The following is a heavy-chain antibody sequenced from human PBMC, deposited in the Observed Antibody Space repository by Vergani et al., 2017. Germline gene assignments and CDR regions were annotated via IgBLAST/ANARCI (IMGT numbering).Heavy chain of an antibody. CDR2: ISTTSDTI. Sequence: DVQLVESGGDLVQPGGSLRLSCAASGFTFSSYSMNWVRQAPGKGLEWKSYISTTSDTIYYADSVRGRFTISRDNAKNSLYLEMNSLRVEDTAVYYCVGDVRVSRTWGQGTLVAVSS. D-gene: IGHD2-8*02. CDR3: VGDVRVSRT. CDR1: GFTFSSYS. J-gene: IGHJ3*01. V-gene: IGHV3-48*01.